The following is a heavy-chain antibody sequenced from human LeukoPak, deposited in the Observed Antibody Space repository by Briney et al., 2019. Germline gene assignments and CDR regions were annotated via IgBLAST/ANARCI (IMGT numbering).Heavy chain of an antibody. CDR1: GFIFSGSW. Sequence: GGSLRLSGTASGFIFSGSWMAWIRKAPGKGLEWVAIIKKDGSEKYYVDSMKGRFTISRDNAKNSLFLQMNGLRAEDTAMYYCTTDTWYSAGHWGQGTLVTVSS. V-gene: IGHV3-7*03. CDR2: IKKDGSEK. CDR3: TTDTWYSAGH. J-gene: IGHJ4*02. D-gene: IGHD2-15*01.